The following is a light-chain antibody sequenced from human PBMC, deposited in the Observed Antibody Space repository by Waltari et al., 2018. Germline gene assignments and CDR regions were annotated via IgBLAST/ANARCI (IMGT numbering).Light chain of an antibody. CDR1: SSDVGNYNR. CDR2: EVT. J-gene: IGLJ2*01. CDR3: SSYTSSSTYVV. V-gene: IGLV2-18*02. Sequence: QSALTQPPSVSGSPGQSVTISCTGTSSDVGNYNRVSWYQQPPGTAPKLMIYEVTNRPSGVPDRFSGSKSGNTASLTISGLQAEDEADYYCSSYTSSSTYVVFGEGTKLTVL.